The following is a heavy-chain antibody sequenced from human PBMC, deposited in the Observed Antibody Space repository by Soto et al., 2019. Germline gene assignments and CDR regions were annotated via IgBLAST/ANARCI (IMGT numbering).Heavy chain of an antibody. J-gene: IGHJ6*02. V-gene: IGHV1-69*02. D-gene: IGHD5-12*01. CDR1: GGTFSSYT. Sequence: QVQLVQSGAEVKKPGSSVKVSCKASGGTFSSYTISWVRQAPGQGLEWMGRIIPILGIANYAQKCQGRAAITADTCTRTAFMVLSSRRSEETAVYYCGRGLRGMHVWGQGTTVTVSS. CDR3: GRGLRGMHV. CDR2: IIPILGIA.